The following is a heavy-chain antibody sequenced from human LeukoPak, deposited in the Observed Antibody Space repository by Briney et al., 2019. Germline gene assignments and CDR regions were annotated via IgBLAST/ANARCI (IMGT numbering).Heavy chain of an antibody. CDR2: ISSNGGST. CDR3: ARGYDFWSGYPTFDP. Sequence: GGSLRLSCAASGFTLSSYAMHWVRQASGKGLEYVSAISSNGGSTYYANSVKGRFTISRDNSKSTLYLQMGSLRAEDMAVYYCARGYDFWSGYPTFDPWGQGTLVTVSS. CDR1: GFTLSSYA. V-gene: IGHV3-64*01. J-gene: IGHJ5*02. D-gene: IGHD3-3*01.